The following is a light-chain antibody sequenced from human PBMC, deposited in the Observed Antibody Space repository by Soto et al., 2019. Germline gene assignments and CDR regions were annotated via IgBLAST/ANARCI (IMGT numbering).Light chain of an antibody. V-gene: IGLV1-40*01. CDR1: SSNIGAGYD. CDR2: GNN. Sequence: QAVVTQPPSVSGAPGQRVTISCTGSSSNIGAGYDVHWYQQVPGTAPKLLIYGNNNRPSGVPDRFSGSKSGTSASLAITGLQAEDEADYYCQSYDSSLSDDVFGTGTKLTVL. J-gene: IGLJ1*01. CDR3: QSYDSSLSDDV.